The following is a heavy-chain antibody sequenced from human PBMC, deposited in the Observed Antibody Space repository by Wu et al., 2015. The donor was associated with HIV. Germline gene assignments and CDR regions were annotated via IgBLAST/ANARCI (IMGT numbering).Heavy chain of an antibody. J-gene: IGHJ3*02. V-gene: IGHV4-59*11. CDR3: ARDSTSVAFDI. Sequence: QVQLQESGPGLVKPSETLSLTCTVSGGSITSHYWGWIRQPPGKGLEWIGYISDSGNTNYNPSLKSRVTISVDTSKKQFSLKLSSVTAADTAVYYCARDSTSVAFDIWGQGTMVTVSS. D-gene: IGHD2-2*01. CDR2: ISDSGNT. CDR1: GGSITSHY.